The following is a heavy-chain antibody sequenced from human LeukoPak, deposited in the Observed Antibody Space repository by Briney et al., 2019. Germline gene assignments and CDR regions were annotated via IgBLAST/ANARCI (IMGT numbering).Heavy chain of an antibody. CDR3: TRPGVGFDY. CDR2: INSDGTIT. Sequence: GGSLRLSCAASGFTFTSYWMHWVRQAPGKGLVWLSRINSDGTITSYADSLEGRFTISRDNAKNTVYLQMNSLRAEDTAVYYCTRPGVGFDYWGQGALVTVSS. V-gene: IGHV3-74*01. CDR1: GFTFTSYW. J-gene: IGHJ4*02.